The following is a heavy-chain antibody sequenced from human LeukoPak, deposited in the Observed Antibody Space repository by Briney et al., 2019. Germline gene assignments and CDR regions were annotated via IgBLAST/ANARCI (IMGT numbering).Heavy chain of an antibody. CDR2: ISAYNGNT. CDR3: ARDARDPRIAVAGTIVSGRRSPRDRTFDY. V-gene: IGHV1-18*01. D-gene: IGHD6-19*01. Sequence: GASVKVSCKASGYTFTSYGISWVRQAPGQGLEWMGWISAYNGNTNYAQKLQGRVTMTTDTSTSTAYMELRSLRSDDTAVYYCARDARDPRIAVAGTIVSGRRSPRDRTFDYWGQGTLVTVSS. CDR1: GYTFTSYG. J-gene: IGHJ4*02.